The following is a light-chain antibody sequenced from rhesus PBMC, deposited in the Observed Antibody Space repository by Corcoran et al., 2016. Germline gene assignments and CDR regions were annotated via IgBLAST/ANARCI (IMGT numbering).Light chain of an antibody. CDR3: QHYISRPLT. CDR1: QDITSL. CDR2: KAS. Sequence: DIQMTQSPSSLSASIGDTVTITCRASQDITSLLAWYQQKPGKAPKHLIHKASSLQSGVPSRFSGSGSGTDFTLTLSSLQSEDFATYYCQHYISRPLTFGGGTKVDLK. V-gene: IGKV1-22*01. J-gene: IGKJ4*01.